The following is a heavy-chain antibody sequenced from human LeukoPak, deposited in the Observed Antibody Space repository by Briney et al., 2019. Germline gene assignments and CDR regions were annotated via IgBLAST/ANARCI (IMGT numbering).Heavy chain of an antibody. CDR1: GGTFSSYA. Sequence: SVKVSCKASGGTFSSYAISWVRQAPGQGLEWMGRIIPILGIANYAQKFQGRVTMTEDTSTDTAYMELSSLRSEDTAVYYCATQARGSFDYWGQGTLVTVSS. CDR3: ATQARGSFDY. CDR2: IIPILGIA. D-gene: IGHD3-10*01. J-gene: IGHJ4*02. V-gene: IGHV1-69*04.